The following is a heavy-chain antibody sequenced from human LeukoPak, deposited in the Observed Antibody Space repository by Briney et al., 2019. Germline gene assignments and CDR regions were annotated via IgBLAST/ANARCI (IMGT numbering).Heavy chain of an antibody. V-gene: IGHV1-2*02. CDR2: INPNSGGT. J-gene: IGHJ4*02. Sequence: ASVKVSCKASGYTFTGYYMHWVRQAPGQGLEWMGWINPNSGGTNYAQKFQGRVTMTTDTSTSTAYMELRSLTPDDTAVYYCARNYYDSSGHSTKFGYWGQGTLVTVSS. CDR1: GYTFTGYY. D-gene: IGHD3-22*01. CDR3: ARNYYDSSGHSTKFGY.